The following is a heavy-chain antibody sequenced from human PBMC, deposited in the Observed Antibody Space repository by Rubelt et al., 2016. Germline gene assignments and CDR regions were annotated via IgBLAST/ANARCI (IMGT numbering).Heavy chain of an antibody. CDR2: ISAYNGNT. CDR1: GYTFTSYG. D-gene: IGHD5-24*01. V-gene: IGHV1-18*01. CDR3: ARRDGYNWDDAFDI. Sequence: QVQLVQSGAEVKKPGASVKVSCKASGYTFTSYGISWVRQAPGQGLEWMGWISAYNGNTNYAQKHQGRVTMTTDTSTSKAYMELRSLRSEDTAVYYCARRDGYNWDDAFDIWGQGTMVTVSS. J-gene: IGHJ3*02.